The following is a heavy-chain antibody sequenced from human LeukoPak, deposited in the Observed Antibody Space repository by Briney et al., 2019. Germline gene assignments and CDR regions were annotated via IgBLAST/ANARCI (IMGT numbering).Heavy chain of an antibody. CDR1: GFTFSSYG. J-gene: IGHJ4*02. V-gene: IGHV3-33*01. Sequence: PGRSLRLSCAASGFTFSSYGMHWVRQAPGKGLEWVAVMWYDGSNKYYADSVKGRFTISRDNSKNTLYLQMNSLRAEDTAVYYCTTEGSSSRIFDYWGQGTLVTVSS. CDR3: TTEGSSSRIFDY. D-gene: IGHD6-6*01. CDR2: MWYDGSNK.